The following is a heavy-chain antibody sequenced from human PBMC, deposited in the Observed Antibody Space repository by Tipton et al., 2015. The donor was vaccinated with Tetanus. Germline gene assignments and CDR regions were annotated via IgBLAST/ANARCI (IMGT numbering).Heavy chain of an antibody. CDR3: ARWIAVTGTDFDF. Sequence: GLVKPSETLSLTCAISGDSVSSNGFAWNWIRQSPSRGLEWLGRTYYQSKWYYDYALSVKSRISINPDTSKNQFSLQLTSVTAADTAVYYCARWIAVTGTDFDFWGQGTLVTVSS. J-gene: IGHJ4*02. CDR1: GDSVSSNGFA. CDR2: TYYQSKWYY. V-gene: IGHV6-1*01. D-gene: IGHD6-19*01.